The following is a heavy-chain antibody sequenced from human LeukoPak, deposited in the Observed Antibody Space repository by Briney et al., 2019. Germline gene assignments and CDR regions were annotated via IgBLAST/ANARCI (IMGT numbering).Heavy chain of an antibody. CDR3: ARWGGQNIDY. CDR2: ISYDGSNK. Sequence: PGRSLRLSCAASGFTFSSYGMHWVRQAPGKGLEWVAVISYDGSNKYYADSVKGRFTISRDNSKNTLYLQMNGVRAEDTAVYYCARWGGQNIDYWGQGTLVTVSS. V-gene: IGHV3-30*03. J-gene: IGHJ4*02. D-gene: IGHD2-15*01. CDR1: GFTFSSYG.